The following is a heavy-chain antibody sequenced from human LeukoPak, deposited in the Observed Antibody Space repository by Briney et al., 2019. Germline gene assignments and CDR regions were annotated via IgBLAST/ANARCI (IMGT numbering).Heavy chain of an antibody. Sequence: SVKVSCKASGGTFSSYTISWVRQAPGQGLEWMGRIIPILGIANYAQKFQGRVTITADKSTSTAYMELSSPRSEDTAVYYCASNVPAAIRYYYYYYMDVWGKGTTVTVSS. J-gene: IGHJ6*03. CDR3: ASNVPAAIRYYYYYYMDV. V-gene: IGHV1-69*02. D-gene: IGHD2-2*01. CDR1: GGTFSSYT. CDR2: IIPILGIA.